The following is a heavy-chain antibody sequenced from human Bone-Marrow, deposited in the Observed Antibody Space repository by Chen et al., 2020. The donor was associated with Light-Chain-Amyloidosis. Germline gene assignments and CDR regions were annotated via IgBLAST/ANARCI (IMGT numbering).Heavy chain of an antibody. D-gene: IGHD1-26*01. V-gene: IGHV3-48*01. CDR3: AGSWRELLVSPYYYMDV. CDR2: ISSSSSTR. Sequence: EVQLVESGGGLVQPGGSLRLSCAASGFTFSSYSMNWVRQAPGKGLEWVSYISSSSSTRYYADSVKGGFTISRDNAQNSLYLQMNSLRAEDTAVYYCAGSWRELLVSPYYYMDVWGKGTTVTVSS. J-gene: IGHJ6*03. CDR1: GFTFSSYS.